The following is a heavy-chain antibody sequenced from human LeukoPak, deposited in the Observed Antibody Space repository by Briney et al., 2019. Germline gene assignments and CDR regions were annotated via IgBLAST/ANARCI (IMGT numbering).Heavy chain of an antibody. J-gene: IGHJ4*02. Sequence: GASVKVSCKAPGYTFTSYDINWVRQATGQGLEWMGWMNPNSGNTGYAQKFQGRVTMTRNTSISAAYMELSSLRSEDTAVYYCARDYVEMATIAGYWGQGTLVTVSS. V-gene: IGHV1-8*01. CDR1: GYTFTSYD. CDR3: ARDYVEMATIAGY. D-gene: IGHD5-24*01. CDR2: MNPNSGNT.